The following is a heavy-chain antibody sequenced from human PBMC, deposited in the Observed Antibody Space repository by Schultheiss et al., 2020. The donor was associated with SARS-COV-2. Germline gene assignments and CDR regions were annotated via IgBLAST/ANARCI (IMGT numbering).Heavy chain of an antibody. V-gene: IGHV3-23*01. J-gene: IGHJ1*01. CDR2: ITGSGGT. Sequence: GGSLSLSCAASGFTFGNYVMGWVRQAPGKGLEWVSSITGSGGTYYAAPVKGRFTISSDDSKNTLYLQMNSLKTEDTAVYYCTRHGYYGSGSPIPFQHWGQGTLVTVSS. CDR1: GFTFGNYV. D-gene: IGHD3-10*01. CDR3: TRHGYYGSGSPIPFQH.